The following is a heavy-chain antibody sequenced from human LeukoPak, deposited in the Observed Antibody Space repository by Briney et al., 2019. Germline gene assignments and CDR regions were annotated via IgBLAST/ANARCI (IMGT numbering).Heavy chain of an antibody. D-gene: IGHD3-10*01. J-gene: IGHJ3*02. V-gene: IGHV3-48*02. CDR2: IRSSPSAI. CDR1: GFTFSSYS. Sequence: PGGSLRLSCAASGFTFSSYSMNWVRQAPGKGLEWVSYIRSSPSAISYVDSVRGRFTVSRDDAKNSLYLQMNSLRDEDTAVYYCARDYGYAFDIWGQGTMVTVSS. CDR3: ARDYGYAFDI.